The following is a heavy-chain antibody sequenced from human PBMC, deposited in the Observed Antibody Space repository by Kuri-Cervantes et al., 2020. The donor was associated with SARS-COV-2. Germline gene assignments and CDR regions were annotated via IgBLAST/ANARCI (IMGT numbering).Heavy chain of an antibody. CDR3: ARASFDFWSGYYTGYFFDY. V-gene: IGHV3-11*04. J-gene: IGHJ4*02. CDR2: ISSSGSTI. D-gene: IGHD3-3*01. CDR1: GFTLSDYY. Sequence: GGSLRLSCAASGFTLSDYYMSWIRQAPGEGLEWVSYISSSGSTIYYADSVKGRFTVSRDNAKRSLFLQMNSLRVEDTAVYYCARASFDFWSGYYTGYFFDYWGRGTLVTVSS.